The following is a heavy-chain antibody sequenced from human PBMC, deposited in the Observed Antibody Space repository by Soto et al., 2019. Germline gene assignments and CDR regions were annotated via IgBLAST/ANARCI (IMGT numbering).Heavy chain of an antibody. CDR2: IYYSGGT. J-gene: IGHJ5*02. V-gene: IGHV4-61*08. CDR3: TREQSDDNYFDP. D-gene: IGHD6-19*01. CDR1: GAALSSFGYL. Sequence: SETRSLTCTFSGAALSSFGYLYTCVRQPPGKGLEWLGYIYYSGGTNYNPSLNSRVTISLDKSKSQFSLRLISVTAADTAVYYCTREQSDDNYFDPWGQGTLVTSPQ.